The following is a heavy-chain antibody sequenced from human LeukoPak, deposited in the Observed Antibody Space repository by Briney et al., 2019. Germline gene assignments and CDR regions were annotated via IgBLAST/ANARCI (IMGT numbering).Heavy chain of an antibody. J-gene: IGHJ4*02. CDR3: ARDAEVDTAMAVFDY. V-gene: IGHV4-4*07. CDR2: IYTSGST. CDR1: GGSISSYY. Sequence: SETLSLTCTVSGGSISSYYWSWIRRPAGKGLEWIGRIYTSGSTNYNPSLKSRVTMSVDTSKNQFSLKLSSVTAADTAVYYCARDAEVDTAMAVFDYWGQGTLVTVSS. D-gene: IGHD5-18*01.